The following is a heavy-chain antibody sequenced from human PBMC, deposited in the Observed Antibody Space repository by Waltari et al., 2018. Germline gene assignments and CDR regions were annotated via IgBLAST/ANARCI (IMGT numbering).Heavy chain of an antibody. Sequence: QVQLQQWGAGLLKPSETLSLTCAVYGGSFSGYYWSWIRQPPGKGLEWIGEINHSGSTNYNPSLKSRVTISVDTSKNQFSLKLSSVTAADTAVYYCARGIRGCMDVWGQGTTVTVSS. D-gene: IGHD3-16*01. CDR1: GGSFSGYY. J-gene: IGHJ6*02. CDR3: ARGIRGCMDV. CDR2: INHSGST. V-gene: IGHV4-34*01.